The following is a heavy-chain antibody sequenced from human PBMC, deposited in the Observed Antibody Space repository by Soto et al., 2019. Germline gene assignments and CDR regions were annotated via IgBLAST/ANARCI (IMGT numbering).Heavy chain of an antibody. CDR3: ARGGSITIFGVALNWFDP. Sequence: GASVKVSCKASGYTFTSYGISWVRQAPGQGLEWMGWISAYNGNTNYAQKLQGRVTMTTDTSTSTAYMELRSLRSDDTAVYYCARGGSITIFGVALNWFDPWGQGTLVTVSS. J-gene: IGHJ5*02. D-gene: IGHD3-3*01. CDR1: GYTFTSYG. CDR2: ISAYNGNT. V-gene: IGHV1-18*01.